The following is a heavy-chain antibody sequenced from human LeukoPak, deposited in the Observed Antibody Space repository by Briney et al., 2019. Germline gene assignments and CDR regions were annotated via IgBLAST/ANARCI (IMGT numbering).Heavy chain of an antibody. V-gene: IGHV4-59*01. J-gene: IGHJ4*02. CDR2: IYYSGST. CDR3: ARELLDNNWEYFDY. Sequence: SETLSLTCTVSGGSISSYYWSWIRQPPGKGLEWIGYIYYSGSTNYNPSLKSRVTISVDTSKNQFSLKLSSVTAADTAVYYCARELLDNNWEYFDYWGQGTLVTVSS. D-gene: IGHD1-20*01. CDR1: GGSISSYY.